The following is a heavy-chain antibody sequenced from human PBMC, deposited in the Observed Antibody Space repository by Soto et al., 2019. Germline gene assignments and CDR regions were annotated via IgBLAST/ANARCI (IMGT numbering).Heavy chain of an antibody. J-gene: IGHJ4*02. CDR1: GGSISSYY. V-gene: IGHV4-59*06. D-gene: IGHD2-21*01. Sequence: PSETLSLTCTVSGGSISSYYWSWIRQPPGKGLKWIGYIYYSGSTYYNPSLKSRVTISVDTSKNQFSLKLSSVTAADTAVYYCARLWWGTQSFDYWGQGTLVTVSS. CDR3: ARLWWGTQSFDY. CDR2: IYYSGST.